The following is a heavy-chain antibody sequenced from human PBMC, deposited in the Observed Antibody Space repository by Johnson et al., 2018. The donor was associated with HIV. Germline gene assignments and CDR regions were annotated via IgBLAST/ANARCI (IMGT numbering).Heavy chain of an antibody. D-gene: IGHD5-24*01. Sequence: QMLLVESGGGVVQPGRSLRLSCAASGFTFSSYAMHWVRQAPGKGLEWVAVISYDGSNKYYADSVKGRFTISRDNSKNTLSLQMNSLRAEDTAVYYCARDLGPDGAFDIWGQGTMVTVSS. J-gene: IGHJ3*02. CDR1: GFTFSSYA. CDR2: ISYDGSNK. CDR3: ARDLGPDGAFDI. V-gene: IGHV3-30*04.